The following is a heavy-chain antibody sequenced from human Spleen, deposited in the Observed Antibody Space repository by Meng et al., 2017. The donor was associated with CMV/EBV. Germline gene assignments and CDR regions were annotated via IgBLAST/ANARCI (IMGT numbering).Heavy chain of an antibody. CDR1: GFTFSSYA. Sequence: GGPLRLSCAASGFTFSSYAMSWVRQAPGKGLEWVSAISGSGGSTYYADSVKGRFTISRDNSKNTLYLQMNGLRAEDTAVYYCAKLGRQYSGSYYDYWGQGTLVTVSS. D-gene: IGHD1-26*01. J-gene: IGHJ4*02. CDR3: AKLGRQYSGSYYDY. CDR2: ISGSGGST. V-gene: IGHV3-23*01.